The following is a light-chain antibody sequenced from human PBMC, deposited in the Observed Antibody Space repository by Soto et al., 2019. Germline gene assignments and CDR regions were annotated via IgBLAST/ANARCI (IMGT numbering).Light chain of an antibody. CDR3: QQYDNYPLT. Sequence: DIQMTQSPATLSASVGDIVTITCRASQSVRSWLAWYQQKPGTAPKLLIFDASRLESGVPSRFSGSASGTEFNLSISSLQPDDFATYYCQQYDNYPLTFGGGTKVESK. J-gene: IGKJ4*01. CDR1: QSVRSW. V-gene: IGKV1-5*01. CDR2: DAS.